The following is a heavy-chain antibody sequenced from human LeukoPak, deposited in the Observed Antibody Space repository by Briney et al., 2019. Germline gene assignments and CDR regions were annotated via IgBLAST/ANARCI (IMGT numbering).Heavy chain of an antibody. D-gene: IGHD4-17*01. CDR3: VLLAGHYGDYPTYNWFDP. J-gene: IGHJ5*02. CDR1: GGTFSSYA. CDR2: IIPIFGTA. Sequence: SVKVSCKASGGTFSSYAISWVRRAPGQGLEWMGGIIPIFGTANYAQKFQGRVTITTDESTSTAYMELSSLRSEDTAVYYCVLLAGHYGDYPTYNWFDPWGQGTLVTVSS. V-gene: IGHV1-69*05.